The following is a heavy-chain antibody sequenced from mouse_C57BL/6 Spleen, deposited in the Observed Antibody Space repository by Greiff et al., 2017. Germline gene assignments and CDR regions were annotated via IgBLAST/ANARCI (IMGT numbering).Heavy chain of an antibody. D-gene: IGHD4-1*01. CDR3: EIGADAGYAKDY. J-gene: IGHJ4*01. Sequence: QVQLQQPGAELVKPGASVKVSCKASGYTFTSYWMHWVKQRPGQGLEWIGRIHPSDSDTNYNQKFKGKATLTVDKSSSTAYMQLSSLTAEDSAVYDCEIGADAGYAKDYWGQGTSVTVSS. CDR1: GYTFTSYW. CDR2: IHPSDSDT. V-gene: IGHV1-74*01.